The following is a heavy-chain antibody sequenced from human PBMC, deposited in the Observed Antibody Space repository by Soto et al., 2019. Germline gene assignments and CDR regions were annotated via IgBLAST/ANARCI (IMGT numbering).Heavy chain of an antibody. Sequence: GGSLRLSCAASGFTVSSNYMSWVRQAPGKGLEWVSVIYSGGSTYYADSVKGRFAISGDNSKDTLYLQMNSLRAEDTAVYYCAREIAFSSSLNYYYYYMDVWGKGTTVTVSS. CDR1: GFTVSSNY. J-gene: IGHJ6*03. CDR2: IYSGGST. V-gene: IGHV3-66*01. D-gene: IGHD6-6*01. CDR3: AREIAFSSSLNYYYYYMDV.